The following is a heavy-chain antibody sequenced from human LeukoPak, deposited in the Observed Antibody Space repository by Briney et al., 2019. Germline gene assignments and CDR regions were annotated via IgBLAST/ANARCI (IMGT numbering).Heavy chain of an antibody. CDR1: GYTFTGYY. CDR2: INPNSGGT. Sequence: GASVKVSCKASGYTFTGYYMHWVRQAPGQGLEWKGWINPNSGGTNYAQKFQGWVTMTRDTSISTAYMELSRLRFDDTAVYYCARDGSGSYWYFDYWGQGTLVTVSS. D-gene: IGHD3-10*01. CDR3: ARDGSGSYWYFDY. J-gene: IGHJ4*02. V-gene: IGHV1-2*04.